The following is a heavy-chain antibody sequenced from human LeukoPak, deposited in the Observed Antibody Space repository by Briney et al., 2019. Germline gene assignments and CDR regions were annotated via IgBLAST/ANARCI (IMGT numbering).Heavy chain of an antibody. Sequence: GGSLRLSCAASGFTFSSYGMHWVRQAPGKGLEWVAVISYDGNNKYYADSVKGRFTISRDNSKNTLFLQMNSLRAEDTAVYYCVRGKANYGSGSDVWGKGTTVTVSS. V-gene: IGHV3-30*03. CDR2: ISYDGNNK. D-gene: IGHD3-10*01. CDR1: GFTFSSYG. CDR3: VRGKANYGSGSDV. J-gene: IGHJ6*04.